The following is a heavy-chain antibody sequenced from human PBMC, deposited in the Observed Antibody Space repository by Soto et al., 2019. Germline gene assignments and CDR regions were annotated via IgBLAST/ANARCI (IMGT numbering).Heavy chain of an antibody. CDR2: ISYDGSNK. CDR1: GFTFSSYA. V-gene: IGHV3-30-3*01. Sequence: GGSLRLSCAASGFTFSSYAMHWVRQAPGKGLEWVAVISYDGSNKYYADSVKGRFTISRDNSKNTLYLQMNSLRAEDTAVYYCPPADGDYWGQGTLVTVSS. D-gene: IGHD3-10*01. J-gene: IGHJ4*02. CDR3: PPADGDY.